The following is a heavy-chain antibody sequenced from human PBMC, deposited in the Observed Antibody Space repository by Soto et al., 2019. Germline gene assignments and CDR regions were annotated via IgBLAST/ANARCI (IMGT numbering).Heavy chain of an antibody. V-gene: IGHV1-46*01. CDR3: ARSGSFPTNWFDP. J-gene: IGHJ5*02. D-gene: IGHD3-10*01. CDR1: GDTFTNYR. Sequence: QVQVVQSGAEVKKPGASVKVSCKASGDTFTNYRIHWVRQAPGQGLEWMGVIDPSGTSTSYAQKFQVRVTMTRDTSTSTVYMQLSSLRSEDTALYYCARSGSFPTNWFDPWGQGTLVTVSS. CDR2: IDPSGTST.